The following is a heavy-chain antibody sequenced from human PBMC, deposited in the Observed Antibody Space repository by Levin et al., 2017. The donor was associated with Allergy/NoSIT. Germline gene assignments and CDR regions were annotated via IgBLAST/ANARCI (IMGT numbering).Heavy chain of an antibody. CDR3: ARGDIVATITCFDY. D-gene: IGHD5-12*01. J-gene: IGHJ4*02. V-gene: IGHV3-7*01. CDR2: IKQDGSEK. Sequence: GGSLRLSCAASGFTFSSYWMSWVRQAPGRGLEWVANIKQDGSEKYYVDSVKGRFTISRDNAKNSLYLQMNSLRAEDTAVYYCARGDIVATITCFDYWGQGTLVTVSS. CDR1: GFTFSSYW.